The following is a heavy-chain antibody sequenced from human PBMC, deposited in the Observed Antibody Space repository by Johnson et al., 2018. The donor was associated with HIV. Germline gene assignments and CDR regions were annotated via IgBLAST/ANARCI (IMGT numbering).Heavy chain of an antibody. CDR3: ANGGKYSSGWYESAFDI. J-gene: IGHJ3*02. CDR1: GSTFDDYG. Sequence: VQLVESGGGLVQPGGSLSLSCAAPGSTFDDYGMTWVRQAPGKGLEWVPPISVSGGGTSYATSVKGGFPIPRDNSKNPLYLKMNSLRAEDTAVYYCANGGKYSSGWYESAFDIWGQGTMVTVSS. CDR2: ISVSGGGT. D-gene: IGHD6-19*01. V-gene: IGHV3-23*04.